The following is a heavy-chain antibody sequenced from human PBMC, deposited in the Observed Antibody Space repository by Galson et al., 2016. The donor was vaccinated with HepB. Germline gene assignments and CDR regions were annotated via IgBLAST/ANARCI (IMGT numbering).Heavy chain of an antibody. CDR3: ATSTGDFPSHGALDI. CDR2: IDPTDSYT. V-gene: IGHV5-10-1*01. CDR1: GFSFTSFW. D-gene: IGHD4-17*01. Sequence: QSGAEVKKPGESLRISCKGSGFSFTSFWITWVRQMPGKGLEWMGKIDPTDSYTNYSPSFQGHVTISADKSISTAYLQWNSLKAPDTAMYLCATSTGDFPSHGALDIWGQGTMVTVSS. J-gene: IGHJ3*02.